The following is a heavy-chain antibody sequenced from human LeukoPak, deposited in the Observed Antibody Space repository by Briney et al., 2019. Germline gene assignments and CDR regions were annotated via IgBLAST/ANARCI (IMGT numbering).Heavy chain of an antibody. D-gene: IGHD1-26*01. CDR2: ISSSSTSI. CDR1: GFTFSTYS. CDR3: ARGNAVGASLFDY. J-gene: IGHJ4*02. V-gene: IGHV3-48*02. Sequence: GGSLRLSCVASGFTFSTYSMTSVRQAPGKGLEWISYISSSSTSIYYADSVKGRFTISRDNAKNSLYLQMNSLRDEDTAVYYCARGNAVGASLFDYWGQGTLVTVSS.